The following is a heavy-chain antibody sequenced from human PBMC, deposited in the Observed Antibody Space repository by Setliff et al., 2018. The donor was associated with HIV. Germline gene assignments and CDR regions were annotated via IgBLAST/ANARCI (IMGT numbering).Heavy chain of an antibody. CDR3: ARLFLPNYFDP. CDR2: IYYSGIT. CDR1: DASISNYH. J-gene: IGHJ5*02. V-gene: IGHV4-59*08. Sequence: SETLSLTCTVSDASISNYHWSWIRQPPGKGLEWIGYIYYSGITNYNPSLKSRVTISIDTSTNQFSLKLSSVTAADTAVYYCARLFLPNYFDPWGQGTLVTVSS. D-gene: IGHD1-7*01.